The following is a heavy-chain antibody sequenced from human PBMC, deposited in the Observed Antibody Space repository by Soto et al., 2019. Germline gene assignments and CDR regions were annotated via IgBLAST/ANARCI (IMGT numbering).Heavy chain of an antibody. J-gene: IGHJ4*02. CDR1: GFRFSGSD. D-gene: IGHD2-15*01. CDR3: TRRDCSGGDCYSDFDY. V-gene: IGHV3-73*01. CDR2: IKTKAESYAT. Sequence: GGSLRLSCAASGFRFSGSDMHWVRQASGEGLEWVGRIKTKAESYATALAASVKGRFSLSRDDSKNTAYLEMNSLKTEDTAVYYCTRRDCSGGDCYSDFDYWGQGALVTVSS.